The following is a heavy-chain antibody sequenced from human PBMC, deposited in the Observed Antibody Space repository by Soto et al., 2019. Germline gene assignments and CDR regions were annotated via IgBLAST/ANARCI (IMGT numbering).Heavy chain of an antibody. Sequence: SETLSLTCAVYGGFLSESYWTWIRQPPGKGLEWIGEINHVGGTNYNPSLESRVTMSVDTSQNQFSLRLISVTAADTAMYFCVRIRYQLPSSVLWLDPWGQGTPVTVSS. J-gene: IGHJ5*02. D-gene: IGHD3-16*01. CDR1: GGFLSESY. CDR2: INHVGGT. CDR3: VRIRYQLPSSVLWLDP. V-gene: IGHV4-34*01.